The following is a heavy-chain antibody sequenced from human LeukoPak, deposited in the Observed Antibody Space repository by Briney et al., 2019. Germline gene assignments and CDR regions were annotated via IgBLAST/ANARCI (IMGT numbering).Heavy chain of an antibody. CDR3: ARAPGACSGGSCYQNYYGMDV. V-gene: IGHV4-30-4*01. J-gene: IGHJ6*02. D-gene: IGHD2-15*01. CDR1: GGSISSGDYY. CDR2: IYYSGST. Sequence: SQTLSLTCTVSGGSISSGDYYWSWIRQPPGKGLEWIGYIYYSGSTYYNPSLKSRVTISVDTSKNQFSLKLSSVTAADTAVYHCARAPGACSGGSCYQNYYGMDVWGQGTTVTVSS.